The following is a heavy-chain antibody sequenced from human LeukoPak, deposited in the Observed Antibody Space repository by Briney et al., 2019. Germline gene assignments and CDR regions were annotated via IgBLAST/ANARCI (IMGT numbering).Heavy chain of an antibody. Sequence: GGSLRLSCAASGFTFSTYRMNWVRQAPGKGLEWVSYISSSGSITYYADSVKGRFTISRDNAKNSLYLQMNSLRADDTAVYYCARGGIRGVLMEYWGQGTLVTVPS. V-gene: IGHV3-48*01. CDR2: ISSSGSIT. D-gene: IGHD3-10*01. J-gene: IGHJ4*02. CDR3: ARGGIRGVLMEY. CDR1: GFTFSTYR.